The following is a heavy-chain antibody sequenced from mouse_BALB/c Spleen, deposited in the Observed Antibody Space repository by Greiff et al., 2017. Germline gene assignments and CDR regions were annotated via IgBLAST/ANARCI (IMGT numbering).Heavy chain of an antibody. Sequence: EVKLVESGGGLVQPGGSRKLSCAASGFTFSSFGMHWVRQAPEKGLEWVAYISSGSSTIYYADTVKGRFTISRDNPKNTLFLQMTSLRSDDTAMYYCARWGNYGNHYFDYWGQGTTLTVSS. V-gene: IGHV5-17*02. CDR3: ARWGNYGNHYFDY. CDR1: GFTFSSFG. J-gene: IGHJ2*01. D-gene: IGHD2-1*01. CDR2: ISSGSSTI.